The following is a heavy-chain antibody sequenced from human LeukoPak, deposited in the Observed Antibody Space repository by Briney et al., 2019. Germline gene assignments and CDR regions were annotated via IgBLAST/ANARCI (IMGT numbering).Heavy chain of an antibody. Sequence: GGSLRLSCAASGFSFSSYAMHWVRQAPGKGLEWVAVISYDGSNKYYADSVKGRFTISRDNSKNTLYVQMNSLRAEDTAVYYCARALGSIDYWGQGTLVTVSS. J-gene: IGHJ4*02. CDR3: ARALGSIDY. CDR1: GFSFSSYA. D-gene: IGHD3-10*01. V-gene: IGHV3-30-3*01. CDR2: ISYDGSNK.